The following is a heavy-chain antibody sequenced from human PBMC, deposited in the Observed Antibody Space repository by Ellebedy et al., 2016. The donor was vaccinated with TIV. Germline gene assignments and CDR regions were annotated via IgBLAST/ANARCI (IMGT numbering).Heavy chain of an antibody. V-gene: IGHV4-4*07. CDR3: ARGGDSSLPFDY. CDR2: IYSTGSTGGT. J-gene: IGHJ4*02. Sequence: MPSETLSLTCTVSGGSINSYYWSWIRQPAGKGLEWIGRIYSTGSTGGTNYSPSLKSRITMSVDTSKNQFSLKLDSVTAADPAVYYCARGGDSSLPFDYWGQGTLVTVSS. D-gene: IGHD3-10*01. CDR1: GGSINSYY.